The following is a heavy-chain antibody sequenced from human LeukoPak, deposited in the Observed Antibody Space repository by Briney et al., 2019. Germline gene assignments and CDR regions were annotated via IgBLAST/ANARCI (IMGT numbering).Heavy chain of an antibody. CDR1: GGSISNYY. Sequence: PSETLSLTCIVSGGSISNYYWSWIRQPPGKGLEWIGYIYYSGSTNYNCNPSLKSRVTISVDTSKNRLSLKLSSVTAADTAVYYCARSYGSGTMKFDYWGQGTLVTVSS. CDR2: IYYSGST. CDR3: ARSYGSGTMKFDY. V-gene: IGHV4-59*08. J-gene: IGHJ4*02. D-gene: IGHD3-10*01.